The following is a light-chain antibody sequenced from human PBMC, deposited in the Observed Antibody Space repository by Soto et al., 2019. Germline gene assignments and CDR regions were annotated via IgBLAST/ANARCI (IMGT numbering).Light chain of an antibody. CDR2: FGS. CDR3: KQYVKHPRT. Sequence: DVQMTQSPSSLSASVGDRVTIPCLASQDSSNYLNWYHQAPGKAPQLLIYFGSNLEPGVAARFSGSGSGTDFTLNISTLEAEDIGTFYCKQYVKHPRTFGGGTKVDIK. J-gene: IGKJ4*01. CDR1: QDSSNY. V-gene: IGKV1-33*01.